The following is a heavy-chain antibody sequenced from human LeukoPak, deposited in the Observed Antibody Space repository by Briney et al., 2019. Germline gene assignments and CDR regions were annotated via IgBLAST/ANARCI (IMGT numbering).Heavy chain of an antibody. D-gene: IGHD2-15*01. CDR3: ARDFLVVAATSFDY. Sequence: ASVKVSCKASGYTFTGYYMHWVRQAPGQGLEWMGWINPNSGGTNYAQKFQGRATMTRDTSISTAYMELSRLRSDDTAVYYCARDFLVVAATSFDYWGQGTLVTVSS. CDR1: GYTFTGYY. J-gene: IGHJ4*02. V-gene: IGHV1-2*02. CDR2: INPNSGGT.